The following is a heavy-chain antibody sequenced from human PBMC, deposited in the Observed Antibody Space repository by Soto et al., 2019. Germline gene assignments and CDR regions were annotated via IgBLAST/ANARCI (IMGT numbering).Heavy chain of an antibody. J-gene: IGHJ4*02. V-gene: IGHV4-34*01. Sequence: SETLSLTCAVYGGSFSGYYWSWIRQPPGKGLEWIGEINHSGSTNYNPSLKSRVTISVDTSKNQFSLKLSSVTAADTAVYYCARRFGYSYGLFDYWAQGTLVTVS. CDR1: GGSFSGYY. CDR2: INHSGST. D-gene: IGHD5-18*01. CDR3: ARRFGYSYGLFDY.